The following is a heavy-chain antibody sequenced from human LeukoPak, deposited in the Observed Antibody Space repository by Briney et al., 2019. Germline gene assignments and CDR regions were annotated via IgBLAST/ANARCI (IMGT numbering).Heavy chain of an antibody. CDR2: ISYDGSNK. V-gene: IGHV3-30-3*01. Sequence: GGSLRLSCAASGFTFSSYAMHWVRQAPGKGLEWVAVISYDGSNKYYADSVKGRFTISRDNFRNTLYLQMNRLRADDTAVYHCAKDVEGDYRNLGSGMQTYWGPGTLVTVSS. D-gene: IGHD3-10*01. J-gene: IGHJ4*02. CDR3: AKDVEGDYRNLGSGMQTY. CDR1: GFTFSSYA.